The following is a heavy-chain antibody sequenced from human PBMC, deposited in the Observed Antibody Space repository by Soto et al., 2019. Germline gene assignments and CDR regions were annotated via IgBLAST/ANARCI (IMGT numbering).Heavy chain of an antibody. CDR1: GGSISSSSYY. J-gene: IGHJ4*02. CDR2: IYYSGST. V-gene: IGHV4-39*01. D-gene: IGHD2-15*01. CDR3: ASPRQYCSGGSCYSGGEGYFDY. Sequence: PSETLSLTCTVSGGSISSSSYYWGWIRQPPGKGLGWIGSIYYSGSTYYNPSLKSRVTISVDTSKNQFSLKLSSVTAADTAVYYCASPRQYCSGGSCYSGGEGYFDYWGQGTLVTVPQ.